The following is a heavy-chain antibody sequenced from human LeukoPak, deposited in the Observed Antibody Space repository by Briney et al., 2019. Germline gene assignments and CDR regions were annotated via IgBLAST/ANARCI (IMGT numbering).Heavy chain of an antibody. D-gene: IGHD3-22*01. V-gene: IGHV3-30*18. J-gene: IGHJ1*01. Sequence: SCKASGYTFTSYGMHWVRQAPGKGLEWVAVISYDGSNKYYADSVKGRFTISRDNSKNTLYLQMNSLRAEDTAVYYCAKDLDDSSGYYSGYFQHWGQGTLVTASS. CDR3: AKDLDDSSGYYSGYFQH. CDR2: ISYDGSNK. CDR1: GYTFTSYG.